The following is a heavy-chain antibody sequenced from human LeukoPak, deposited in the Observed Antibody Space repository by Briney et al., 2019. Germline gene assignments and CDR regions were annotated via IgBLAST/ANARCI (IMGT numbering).Heavy chain of an antibody. CDR2: ISSSGSTI. CDR3: ARAVAVRFDY. V-gene: IGHV3-48*03. Sequence: GGPLRLSCAASGFTFRSYEMNWVRQAPGKGLEWVSYISSSGSTIYYADSVKGRFTISRDNAKNSLYLQMNSLRAEDTAVYYCARAVAVRFDYWGQGTLVTVSS. CDR1: GFTFRSYE. J-gene: IGHJ4*01. D-gene: IGHD6-19*01.